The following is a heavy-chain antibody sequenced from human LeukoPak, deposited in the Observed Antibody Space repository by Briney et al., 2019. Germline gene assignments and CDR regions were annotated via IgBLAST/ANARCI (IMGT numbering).Heavy chain of an antibody. CDR1: GFTFSSYG. Sequence: PGGSLRLSCAASGFTFSSYGMHCVRQAPGKGLEWLAVIWSDGSNIYYADPVKGRFAMSRDNSKNTLYLQINSLRAEDTAVYYCARARNDYDSSSFSALDYWGQGTLVTVSS. V-gene: IGHV3-33*01. J-gene: IGHJ4*02. D-gene: IGHD3-22*01. CDR2: IWSDGSNI. CDR3: ARARNDYDSSSFSALDY.